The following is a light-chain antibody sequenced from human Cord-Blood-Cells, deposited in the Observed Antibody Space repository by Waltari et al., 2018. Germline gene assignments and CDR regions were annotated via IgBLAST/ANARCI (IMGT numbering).Light chain of an antibody. CDR2: KAS. V-gene: IGKV1-5*03. J-gene: IGKJ5*01. CDR3: QQYNSYSIT. CDR1: RSISSW. Sequence: DVQRTQSPSTLSAPVGDRVTSTCRASRSISSWLAWYQQKPGKAPKLLIYKASSLESGVPSRFSGSGSGTELTLTISSLQASEVGTYYCQQYNSYSITCGQGTRLEIK.